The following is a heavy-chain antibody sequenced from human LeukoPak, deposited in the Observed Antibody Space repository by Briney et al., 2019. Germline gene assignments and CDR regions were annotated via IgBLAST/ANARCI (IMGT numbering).Heavy chain of an antibody. V-gene: IGHV5-51*01. J-gene: IGHJ3*02. D-gene: IGHD1-26*01. Sequence: GESLKISCKGSGYSFTSYWIGWVRQMPGKGLEWMGIIYPGDTDTRYSPSFQGQVTISADKSISTAYLQWSSLKASDTAMYYCARLTGEYSGSYFSPSDAFDIWGQGTMVTVSS. CDR2: IYPGDTDT. CDR1: GYSFTSYW. CDR3: ARLTGEYSGSYFSPSDAFDI.